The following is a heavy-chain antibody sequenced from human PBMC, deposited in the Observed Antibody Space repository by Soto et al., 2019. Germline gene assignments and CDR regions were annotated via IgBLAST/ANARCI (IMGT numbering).Heavy chain of an antibody. CDR3: ADGGGKTYYFDY. J-gene: IGHJ4*02. Sequence: QLQLQESGPGLVKPSETLSLICTVSGGSISSSSYYWGWIRQPPGKGLEWIGSIYYSGSTYYNPSLKSRVISSVDTGNNQCSLKLSSVTAADTAVYDCADGGGKTYYFDYWGRGTLGTVSS. V-gene: IGHV4-39*01. CDR1: GGSISSSSYY. D-gene: IGHD1-26*01. CDR2: IYYSGST.